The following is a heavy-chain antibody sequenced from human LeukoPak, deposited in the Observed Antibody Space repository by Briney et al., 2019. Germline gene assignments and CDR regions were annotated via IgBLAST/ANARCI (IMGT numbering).Heavy chain of an antibody. CDR1: GFTVSSNY. D-gene: IGHD2-2*01. Sequence: GGSLRLSCAASGFTVSSNYMSWVRQAPGKGLEWVSVIYSGGSTYYADSVKGRFTNSRDNSKNTLYLQMNSLRAEDTAVYYCARDQVPAAMPDYYYYGMDVWGQGTTVTVSS. V-gene: IGHV3-66*01. CDR3: ARDQVPAAMPDYYYYGMDV. CDR2: IYSGGST. J-gene: IGHJ6*02.